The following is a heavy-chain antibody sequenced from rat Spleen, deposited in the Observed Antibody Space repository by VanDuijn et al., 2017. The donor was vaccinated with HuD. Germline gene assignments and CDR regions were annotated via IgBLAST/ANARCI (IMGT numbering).Heavy chain of an antibody. CDR2: ISTSVVRT. V-gene: IGHV5-46*01. CDR3: TREETLYWYFDF. CDR1: GFTFSSFP. D-gene: IGHD3-4*01. J-gene: IGHJ1*01. Sequence: EVQLVESGGGLVQPGRSMKLSCAASGFTFSSFPMAWVRQAPTKGLEWVATISTSVVRTYYRDSVKGRFTISRESTKTTLYLQMNSLRSEDTATYYCTREETLYWYFDFWGPGTMVTVSS.